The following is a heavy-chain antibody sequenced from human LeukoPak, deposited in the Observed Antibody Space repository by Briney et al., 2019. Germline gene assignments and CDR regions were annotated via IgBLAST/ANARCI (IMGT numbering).Heavy chain of an antibody. CDR1: GYTFTGYY. Sequence: ASVKVSCKASGYTFTGYYMHWVRQAPGQGLEWMGWINPNSGGTNYAQKFQGRVTMTRDTSISTAYMELSRLRSDDTAVYYCARGGYSYGFYYYYYYYMDVWGKGTMVTISS. V-gene: IGHV1-2*02. CDR3: ARGGYSYGFYYYYYYYMDV. CDR2: INPNSGGT. D-gene: IGHD5-18*01. J-gene: IGHJ6*03.